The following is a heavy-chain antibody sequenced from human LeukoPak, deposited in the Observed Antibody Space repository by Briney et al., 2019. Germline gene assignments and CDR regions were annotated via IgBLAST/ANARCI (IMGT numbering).Heavy chain of an antibody. J-gene: IGHJ4*02. CDR3: ARSRTTVTKDALDY. CDR1: GFIFSSYS. V-gene: IGHV3-21*06. Sequence: GGSLRLSCSASGFIFSSYSMNWVRQAPGKGLESVSSISSYSNYVYYADSLKGRFTISRDNAKNSLYLQMNSLRAEDTAVYYCARSRTTVTKDALDYWGQGTLVTVSS. CDR2: ISSYSNYV. D-gene: IGHD4-17*01.